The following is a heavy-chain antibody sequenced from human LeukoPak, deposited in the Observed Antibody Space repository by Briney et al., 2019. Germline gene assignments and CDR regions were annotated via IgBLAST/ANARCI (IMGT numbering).Heavy chain of an antibody. Sequence: PGRSLRLSCAASGFTFSSYGMHWVRQAPGKGLEWVAVISYDGSNKYYADSVKGRFTISRDNSKNTLYLQMNSLRAEDTAVYYCAKLGAPYCSGGSCPSPRDYYYGMDVWGQGTTVTVSS. J-gene: IGHJ6*02. CDR2: ISYDGSNK. D-gene: IGHD2-15*01. CDR3: AKLGAPYCSGGSCPSPRDYYYGMDV. V-gene: IGHV3-30*18. CDR1: GFTFSSYG.